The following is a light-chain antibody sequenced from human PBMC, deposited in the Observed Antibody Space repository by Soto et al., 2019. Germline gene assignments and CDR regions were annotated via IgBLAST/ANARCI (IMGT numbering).Light chain of an antibody. Sequence: EIVWTQSPGTLSLSPGERATLSCRASQSVSSSYLAWYQQKPGQAPRLLIYGASSRATGIPDRFSGSGSGTDFTLTISRLEPEDCAVYYCQQYGSSPRTFGQGTKVDIK. CDR3: QQYGSSPRT. J-gene: IGKJ1*01. CDR1: QSVSSSY. V-gene: IGKV3-20*01. CDR2: GAS.